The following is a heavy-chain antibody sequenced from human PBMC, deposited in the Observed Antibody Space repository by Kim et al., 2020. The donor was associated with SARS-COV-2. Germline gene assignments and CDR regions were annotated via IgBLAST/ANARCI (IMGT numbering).Heavy chain of an antibody. CDR3: ASGYDILTGLFDY. CDR1: GGSISSGGYY. Sequence: SETLSLTCTVSGGSISSGGYYWSWIRQHPGKGLEWIGYIYYSGSTYYNPSLKTRVTISVDTSKNQFSLKLSSVTAADTAVYYCASGYDILTGLFDYWGQGTLVTVSS. D-gene: IGHD3-9*01. J-gene: IGHJ4*02. V-gene: IGHV4-31*03. CDR2: IYYSGST.